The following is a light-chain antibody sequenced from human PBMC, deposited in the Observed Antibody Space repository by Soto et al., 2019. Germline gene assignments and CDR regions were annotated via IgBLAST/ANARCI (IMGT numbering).Light chain of an antibody. CDR3: SSYTSSSTDYV. Sequence: QSVLTQPASVSGSPGQSITISCTGTSSDVGGYNYVSWYRQHPGKAPKLMIYDVSNRPSGVSNRFSGSKPGNTASLTISGLQAEDEADYYCSSYTSSSTDYVFGTGTKVTVL. CDR1: SSDVGGYNY. CDR2: DVS. J-gene: IGLJ1*01. V-gene: IGLV2-14*01.